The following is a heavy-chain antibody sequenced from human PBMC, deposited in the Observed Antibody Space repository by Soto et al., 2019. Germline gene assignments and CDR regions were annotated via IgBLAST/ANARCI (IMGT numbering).Heavy chain of an antibody. D-gene: IGHD3-3*01. J-gene: IGHJ6*03. Sequence: SETLSLTCTVSGGSISSYYWSWIRQSPGKGLEWIGYIYYSGRTNYNPSLESRVAISLDTSKNQFSLKLSSVTAADTAVYYCASCTIFGAYYYYMDVWGKGTTVTVSS. V-gene: IGHV4-59*01. CDR2: IYYSGRT. CDR3: ASCTIFGAYYYYMDV. CDR1: GGSISSYY.